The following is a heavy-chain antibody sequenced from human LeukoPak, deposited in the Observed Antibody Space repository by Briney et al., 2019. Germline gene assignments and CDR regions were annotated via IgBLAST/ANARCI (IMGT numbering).Heavy chain of an antibody. Sequence: PSETLSLTCTVSGGSISSYYWSWIRQPPGKGLEWIGYIYYSGSTNYNPFLKSRVTISVDTSKNQFSLKLSSVTAADTAVYYCATGHYYDSSGLDYWGQGTLVTVSS. J-gene: IGHJ4*02. CDR2: IYYSGST. D-gene: IGHD3-22*01. CDR3: ATGHYYDSSGLDY. V-gene: IGHV4-59*08. CDR1: GGSISSYY.